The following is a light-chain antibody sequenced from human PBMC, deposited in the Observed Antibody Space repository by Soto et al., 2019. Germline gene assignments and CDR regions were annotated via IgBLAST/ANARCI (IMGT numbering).Light chain of an antibody. V-gene: IGLV2-11*01. Sequence: QSVLTQPRSVSGSPGQSVTISCTGTSSDVGAYNYVSWYQQHPGKAPNLMIFDVSQRPSGVPDRFSGSKSGNTASLTISGLQSDDEGDYYCCSYAGTYVFGTGTKVTVL. CDR2: DVS. CDR3: CSYAGTYV. J-gene: IGLJ1*01. CDR1: SSDVGAYNY.